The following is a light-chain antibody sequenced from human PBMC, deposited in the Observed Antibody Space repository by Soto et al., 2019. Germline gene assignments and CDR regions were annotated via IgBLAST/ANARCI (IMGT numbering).Light chain of an antibody. CDR3: QSYDSSLSGGV. Sequence: QSVLTQPPSVSGAPGQRVTISCTGSSSNIGTGYDIHWYQQVPGTAPKLLIYGNSNRPSGVPDRFSGSKSGTSASLAITGLQAEDAADYYCQSYDSSLSGGVFGTGTKVTVL. CDR1: SSNIGTGYD. V-gene: IGLV1-40*01. CDR2: GNS. J-gene: IGLJ1*01.